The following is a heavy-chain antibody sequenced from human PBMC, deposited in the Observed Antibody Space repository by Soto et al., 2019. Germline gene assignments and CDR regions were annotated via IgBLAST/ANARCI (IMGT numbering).Heavy chain of an antibody. CDR2: VYGSDDK. J-gene: IGHJ4*02. V-gene: IGHV2-5*01. CDR3: VRRYDRYCFDY. D-gene: IGHD1-1*01. CDR1: GFSLTTSAVA. Sequence: QITVQESGPTLVKPTQTLTLTFTFSGFSLTTSAVAVGWISQPPGTALELHAIVYGSDDKFYRPSLKSRLTVTKDNSKKQVVLTLTDMDPVDTATYLCVRRYDRYCFDYRGQGTLVTVSS.